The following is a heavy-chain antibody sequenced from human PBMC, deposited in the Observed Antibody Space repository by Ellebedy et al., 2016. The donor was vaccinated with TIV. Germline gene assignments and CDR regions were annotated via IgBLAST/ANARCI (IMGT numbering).Heavy chain of an antibody. D-gene: IGHD3-3*01. Sequence: GGSLRLXCAGSGFSFRSYSMNWVRQAPGKGLEWVAVVWHDGSTTYYEDSVKGRFTISRDNSKNTLFLQMNDLRVEDTAVYYCARGRGYTAGWFQDWFDSWGQGTPVTVSS. CDR2: VWHDGSTT. V-gene: IGHV3-33*08. CDR1: GFSFRSYS. CDR3: ARGRGYTAGWFQDWFDS. J-gene: IGHJ5*01.